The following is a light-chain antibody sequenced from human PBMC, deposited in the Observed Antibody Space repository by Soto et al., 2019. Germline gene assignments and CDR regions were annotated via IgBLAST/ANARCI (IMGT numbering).Light chain of an antibody. CDR1: SSDVGGYNY. CDR2: DVS. J-gene: IGLJ2*01. V-gene: IGLV2-14*01. Sequence: LTQPASVSGSPGQSITLSCTGTSSDVGGYNYVSWYQQHPGKAPKLMIYDVSNRSSGVSNRFSGSKSGNTASLTISGLQAEDEADYYCSSYTSSSTLVVFGGGTKVTVL. CDR3: SSYTSSSTLVV.